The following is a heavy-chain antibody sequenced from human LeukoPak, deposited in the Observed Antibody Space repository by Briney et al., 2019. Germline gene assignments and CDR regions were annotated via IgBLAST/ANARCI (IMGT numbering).Heavy chain of an antibody. CDR1: GGSLSGYY. V-gene: IGHV4-39*01. CDR2: IYYSGNT. D-gene: IGHD6-13*01. Sequence: SETLSLTCAVSGGSLSGYYWAWIRQPPGQGLEYIGSIYYSGNTYYNPSLKSRVTMAVDTSKNQFSLKLSSVTAADTAVYYCATIVAAAARGFFDYWVQGTLVTVSS. CDR3: ATIVAAAARGFFDY. J-gene: IGHJ4*02.